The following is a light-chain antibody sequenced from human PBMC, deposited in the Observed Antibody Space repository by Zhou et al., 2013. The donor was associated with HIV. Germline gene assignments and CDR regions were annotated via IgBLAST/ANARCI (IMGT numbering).Light chain of an antibody. CDR2: RDN. CDR3: QARDSSTVL. Sequence: SYELTQPPSVSVSPGQTASITCSGDKLGDKYASWYHQKPGQPPVLVVYRDNKRPSGIPERFSGSNSGNTATLTISGTQATDEADYYXQARDSSTVLFGGGTKLTV. V-gene: IGLV3-1*01. CDR1: KLGDKY. J-gene: IGLJ2*01.